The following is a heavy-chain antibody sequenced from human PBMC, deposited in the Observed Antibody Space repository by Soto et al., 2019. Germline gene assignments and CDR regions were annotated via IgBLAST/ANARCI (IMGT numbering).Heavy chain of an antibody. CDR2: IYHSGST. Sequence: QVQLQESGPGLVNPSGTLSLTCAVSSGSISSSNWWSWVRQPPGKGLEWIGEIYHSGSTNYNPSLKSRVTIAVDKSKNQFSLKLSSVTAADTDVYYCAREGRNCSSTSCYPWFDPWGQVTLVTVSS. J-gene: IGHJ5*02. D-gene: IGHD2-2*01. V-gene: IGHV4-4*02. CDR3: AREGRNCSSTSCYPWFDP. CDR1: SGSISSSNW.